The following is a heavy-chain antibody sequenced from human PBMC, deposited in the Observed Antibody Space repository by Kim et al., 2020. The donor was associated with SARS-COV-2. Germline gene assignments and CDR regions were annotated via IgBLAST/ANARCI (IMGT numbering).Heavy chain of an antibody. J-gene: IGHJ4*02. CDR2: ISSGGGGT. CDR3: AKGRTTVTTLSDY. CDR1: GFTFSNYA. V-gene: IGHV3-23*01. Sequence: GGSLRLSCVASGFTFSNYAMTWVRQAPGKGLEWVSAISSGGGGTYYADSVKGRFTISRDNSKNTLYLQMYSLTAEDTAVYYCAKGRTTVTTLSDYWGQGTLVTVSS. D-gene: IGHD4-17*01.